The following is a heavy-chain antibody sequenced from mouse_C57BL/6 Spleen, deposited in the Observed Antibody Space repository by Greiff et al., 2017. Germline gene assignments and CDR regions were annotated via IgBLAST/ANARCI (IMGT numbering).Heavy chain of an antibody. Sequence: VKLMESGAELARPGASVKLSCKASGYTFTSYGISWVKQRTGQGLEWIGEIYPRSGNTYYNEKFKGKATLTADKSSSTAYMELRSLTSEDSAVYFCARDSSGYVDYWGQGTTLTVSS. CDR1: GYTFTSYG. CDR2: IYPRSGNT. CDR3: ARDSSGYVDY. V-gene: IGHV1-81*01. D-gene: IGHD3-2*02. J-gene: IGHJ2*01.